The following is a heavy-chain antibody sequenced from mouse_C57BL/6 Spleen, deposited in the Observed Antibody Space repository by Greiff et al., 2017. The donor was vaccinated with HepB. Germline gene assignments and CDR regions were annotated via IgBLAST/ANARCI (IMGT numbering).Heavy chain of an antibody. CDR1: GYTFTSYW. J-gene: IGHJ1*03. CDR3: ARGFGYYVSSWYFDV. V-gene: IGHV1-64*01. CDR2: IHPNSGST. Sequence: QVQLQQPGAELVKPGASVKLSCKASGYTFTSYWMHWVKQRPGQGLEWIGMIHPNSGSTNYNEKFKSKATLTVDKSSSTAYMQLSSLTSEDSAVYYCARGFGYYVSSWYFDVWGTGTTVTVSS. D-gene: IGHD1-1*01.